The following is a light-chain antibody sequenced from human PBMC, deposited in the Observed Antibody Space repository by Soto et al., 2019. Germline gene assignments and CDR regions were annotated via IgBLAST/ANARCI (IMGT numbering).Light chain of an antibody. V-gene: IGKV3-20*01. Sequence: EIVLTQSPGTLSLSPGERATLSCSTSQSVSNNYLAWYQQKPGQAPRLLIYGASSRATGIPDRFSGSGSGTDFTLSISSLQSEDFALYYCQQYNDWPLTFGQGTRLEIK. CDR1: QSVSNNY. CDR2: GAS. CDR3: QQYNDWPLT. J-gene: IGKJ5*01.